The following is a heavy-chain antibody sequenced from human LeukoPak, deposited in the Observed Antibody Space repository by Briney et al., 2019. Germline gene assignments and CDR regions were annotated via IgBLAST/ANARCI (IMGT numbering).Heavy chain of an antibody. CDR1: GFTFSSAW. D-gene: IGHD3-9*01. CDR3: TTSPISIDS. CDR2: IKSKANGGAT. V-gene: IGHV3-15*01. Sequence: GGSLRLSCAVSGFTFSSAWMSWVRQAPGKGLEWVGRIKSKANGGATDYAAPVKGRFTISRDDSKNTLYLQMNSLKTEDTAVYYFTTSPISIDSGGQGTLVTVS. J-gene: IGHJ4*02.